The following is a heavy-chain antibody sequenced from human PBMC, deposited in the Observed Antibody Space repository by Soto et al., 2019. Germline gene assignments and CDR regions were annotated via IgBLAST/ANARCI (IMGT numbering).Heavy chain of an antibody. J-gene: IGHJ6*02. CDR3: VREYWLVGNNYYGLDV. Sequence: SQTLSLTCAISGDSVSSNSAAWNWIRQSPSRGLEWLGRTYYRSKWYNDYAVSVKSRIIINPDTPKNHFSLQLNSVTPEDTAVYYCVREYWLVGNNYYGLDVWGPGTMVTVSS. CDR1: GDSVSSNSAA. D-gene: IGHD6-19*01. CDR2: TYYRSKWYN. V-gene: IGHV6-1*01.